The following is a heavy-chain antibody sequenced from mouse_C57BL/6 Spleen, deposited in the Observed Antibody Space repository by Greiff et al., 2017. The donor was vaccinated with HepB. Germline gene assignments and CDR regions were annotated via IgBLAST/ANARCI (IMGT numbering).Heavy chain of an antibody. CDR3: ARQTLTGTFDY. V-gene: IGHV5-6*01. CDR1: GFTFSSYG. J-gene: IGHJ2*01. CDR2: ISSGGSYT. Sequence: EVKVVESGGDLVKPGGSLKLSCAASGFTFSSYGMSWVRQTPDKRLEWVATISSGGSYTYYPDSVKGRFTSSRDNAKNTLYLQMSSLKSEDTAMYYCARQTLTGTFDYWGQGTTLTVSS. D-gene: IGHD4-1*01.